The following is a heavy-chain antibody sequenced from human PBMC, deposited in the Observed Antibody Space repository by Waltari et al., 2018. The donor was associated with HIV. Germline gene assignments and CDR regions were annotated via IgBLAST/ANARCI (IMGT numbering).Heavy chain of an antibody. CDR2: ISNDGSNK. Sequence: QVQLVESGGGVVQPGRSLRLSCAASGLTFSSYAMHWVRQAPGKGLGWVAVISNDGSNKYYADSVKGRFTISRDNSKNTLYLQMNSLRAEDTAVYYCARDWGSLRDDYYYYGMDVWGQGTTVTVSS. V-gene: IGHV3-30*04. D-gene: IGHD3-16*01. J-gene: IGHJ6*02. CDR1: GLTFSSYA. CDR3: ARDWGSLRDDYYYYGMDV.